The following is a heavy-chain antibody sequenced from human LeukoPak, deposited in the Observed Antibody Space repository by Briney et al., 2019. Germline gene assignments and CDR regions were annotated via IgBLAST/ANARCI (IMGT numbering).Heavy chain of an antibody. Sequence: ASVKVSCKASGYTFTSYAMHWVRQAPGQRLEWMGWINAGNGNTKYSQKFQGRVTINRDTSASTAYMELSSLRSEDTAVYYCARDRWGRSILSYWGQGTLVTVSS. V-gene: IGHV1-3*01. CDR1: GYTFTSYA. CDR3: ARDRWGRSILSY. D-gene: IGHD3-9*01. CDR2: INAGNGNT. J-gene: IGHJ4*02.